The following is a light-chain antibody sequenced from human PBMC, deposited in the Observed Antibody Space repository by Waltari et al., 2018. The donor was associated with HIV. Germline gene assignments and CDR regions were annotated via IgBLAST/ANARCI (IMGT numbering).Light chain of an antibody. CDR2: AAS. Sequence: DVQMTQSPSFVSASVGDRVIITGPASQSIRSWIAWYQQKPGKAPKHLIYAASTLQSGVPSRFSGSGSRTDFTHTISSLQPEDFSTYYCEQGNSFPRTFGQGTKVEVK. J-gene: IGKJ1*01. CDR3: EQGNSFPRT. V-gene: IGKV1-12*01. CDR1: QSIRSW.